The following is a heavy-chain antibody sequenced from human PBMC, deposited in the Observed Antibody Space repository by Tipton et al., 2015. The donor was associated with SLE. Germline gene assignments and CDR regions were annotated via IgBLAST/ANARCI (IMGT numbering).Heavy chain of an antibody. Sequence: AGLVKPSETLSLTCTVSGGSISSGYYWSWIRQPPGKGLEWLGEINHGVVTNYNPSLKSRVTMAADTSKNQFSLKLSSVTAADTAVYYCARYIVVVRYFDYWGQGTLVTVSS. V-gene: IGHV4-34*01. CDR1: GGSISSGYY. D-gene: IGHD2-21*01. CDR2: INHGVVT. J-gene: IGHJ4*02. CDR3: ARYIVVVRYFDY.